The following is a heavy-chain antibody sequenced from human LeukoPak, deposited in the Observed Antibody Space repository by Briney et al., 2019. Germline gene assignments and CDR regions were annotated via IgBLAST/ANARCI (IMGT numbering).Heavy chain of an antibody. V-gene: IGHV4-59*01. D-gene: IGHD3-10*01. J-gene: IGHJ5*02. CDR2: IYDSGST. CDR3: ARGELLYWFDP. Sequence: SETLSLTCAVYGGSFSGYYWSWIRQPPGKGLEWIGYIYDSGSTNYNPSLKSRVTMSVDTSKNQFSLKLSSVTAADTAVYYCARGELLYWFDPWGQGTLVTVSS. CDR1: GGSFSGYY.